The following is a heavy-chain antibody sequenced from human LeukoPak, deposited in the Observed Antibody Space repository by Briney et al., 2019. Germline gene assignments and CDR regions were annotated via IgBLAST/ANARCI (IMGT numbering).Heavy chain of an antibody. CDR1: GGSISSSSYY. Sequence: SETLSLTCTVSGGSISSSSYYWGWIRQPPGKGLEWIGSIYYSGSTYYNPSLKSRVTISVDTSKNQFSLKLSSVTAADTAVYYCAGRRFGEYYYYGMDVWGQGTTVTVSS. D-gene: IGHD3-10*01. V-gene: IGHV4-39*07. CDR2: IYYSGST. J-gene: IGHJ6*02. CDR3: AGRRFGEYYYYGMDV.